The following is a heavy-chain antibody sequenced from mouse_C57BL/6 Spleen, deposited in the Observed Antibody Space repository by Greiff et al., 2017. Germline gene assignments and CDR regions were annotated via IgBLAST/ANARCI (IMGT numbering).Heavy chain of an antibody. CDR3: ARQGGSSYAMDF. V-gene: IGHV2-6-1*01. CDR2: IWSDGST. Sequence: QVQLQQSGPGLVAPSQSLSITCTVSGFSLTSYGVHWVRQPPGKGLEWMVVIWSDGSTTYNSALKSRLSISKDNSKSQVFLKRNSLQTDDTAMYYFARQGGSSYAMDFWGQGTSVTVSS. D-gene: IGHD1-1*01. CDR1: GFSLTSYG. J-gene: IGHJ4*01.